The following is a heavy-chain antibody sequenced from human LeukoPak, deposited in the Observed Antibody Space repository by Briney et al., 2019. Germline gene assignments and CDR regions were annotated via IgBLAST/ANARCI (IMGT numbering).Heavy chain of an antibody. D-gene: IGHD2-2*01. J-gene: IGHJ4*02. CDR3: AKGIVSTSAGGFDY. CDR1: GFTFSYFG. Sequence: GGSLRLSCAASGFTFSYFGMHWVRQAPGKGLEWVAVISYDGSNKYYADSVKGRFTISRDNSKNTLYLQINSLRTEDTAVYYCAKGIVSTSAGGFDYWGQGTLVTVSS. V-gene: IGHV3-30*18. CDR2: ISYDGSNK.